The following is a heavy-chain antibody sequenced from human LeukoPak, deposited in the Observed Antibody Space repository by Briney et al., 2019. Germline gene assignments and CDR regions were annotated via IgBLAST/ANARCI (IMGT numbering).Heavy chain of an antibody. J-gene: IGHJ6*03. CDR3: ARVLYYYYYMDV. V-gene: IGHV4-34*01. CDR1: GGSFSGYY. CDR2: INHSGST. Sequence: SETLSLTCAVYGGSFSGYYWSWIRQPPGKGLEWIGEINHSGSTNYNPSLKSRVTISVGTSKNQFSLKLSSVTAADTAVYYCARVLYYYYYMDVWGKGTTVTVSS.